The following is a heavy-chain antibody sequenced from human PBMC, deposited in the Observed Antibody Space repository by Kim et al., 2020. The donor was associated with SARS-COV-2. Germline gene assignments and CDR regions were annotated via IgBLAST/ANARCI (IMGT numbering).Heavy chain of an antibody. V-gene: IGHV3-11*06. CDR3: ARDSGGNHLVDFFHFDY. Sequence: VRGRFTISRDNAENTLFLQMNNLRDEDTAVYYCARDSGGNHLVDFFHFDYWGRGNLVTVSS. D-gene: IGHD3-3*01. J-gene: IGHJ4*02.